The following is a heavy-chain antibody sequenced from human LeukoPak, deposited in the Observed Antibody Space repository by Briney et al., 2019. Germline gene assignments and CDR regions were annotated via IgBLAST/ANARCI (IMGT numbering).Heavy chain of an antibody. D-gene: IGHD6-19*01. CDR3: ARGHSPGYSGGGLVSGH. V-gene: IGHV1-8*01. Sequence: ASVKVSCKASGYTFTSYDIAWVRQATGQGLEWMGWMNPNTGTTFYAQEFQGRITMTRDTSISTAYMELSSLGSEDTAVYFCARGHSPGYSGGGLVSGHWGQGTLVTVSS. CDR2: MNPNTGTT. CDR1: GYTFTSYD. J-gene: IGHJ4*02.